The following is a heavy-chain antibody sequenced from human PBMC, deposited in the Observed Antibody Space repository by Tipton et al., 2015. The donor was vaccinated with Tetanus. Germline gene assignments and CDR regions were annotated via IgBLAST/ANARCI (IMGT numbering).Heavy chain of an antibody. J-gene: IGHJ6*02. Sequence: SGFTFSSYGMHWVRQAPGKGLEWVAVIWYDGSNKYYADSVKGRFTISRDNSKNTLYLQMNSLRAEDTAVYYCARDPGIVVVPAAIDYYYYGMDVWGQGTTVTVSS. CDR1: GFTFSSYG. V-gene: IGHV3-33*01. CDR3: ARDPGIVVVPAAIDYYYYGMDV. CDR2: IWYDGSNK. D-gene: IGHD2-2*01.